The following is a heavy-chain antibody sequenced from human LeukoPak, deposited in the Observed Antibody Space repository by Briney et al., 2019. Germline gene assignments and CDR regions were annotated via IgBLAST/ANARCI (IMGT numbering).Heavy chain of an antibody. D-gene: IGHD3-3*01. V-gene: IGHV1-18*01. J-gene: IGHJ6*02. Sequence: ASVKVSCKASGYTFTSYGISWVRQAPGQGLEWMGWISAYNGNTNYAQKLQGRVTMTTDTSTSTAYMELRSLRSDDTAVYYCARGGGDYDFCSGYQPAYYYYGMDVWGQGTTVTVSS. CDR3: ARGGGDYDFCSGYQPAYYYYGMDV. CDR2: ISAYNGNT. CDR1: GYTFTSYG.